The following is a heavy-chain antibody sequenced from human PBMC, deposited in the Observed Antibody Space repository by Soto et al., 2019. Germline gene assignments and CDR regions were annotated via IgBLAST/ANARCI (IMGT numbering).Heavy chain of an antibody. CDR1: GFTFTGYW. CDR2: TNEDGREK. D-gene: IGHD3-16*01. V-gene: IGHV3-7*01. J-gene: IGHJ5*02. Sequence: EVQLVESGGGLVQPGGSLRLSCAASGFTFTGYWMSWVRQAPGKGLEWVANTNEDGREKFYVDSVKGRFTISRDNAKNSLYLQMNSLRAEDTAVYYCARDRGALGPWGQGTLVTVS. CDR3: ARDRGALGP.